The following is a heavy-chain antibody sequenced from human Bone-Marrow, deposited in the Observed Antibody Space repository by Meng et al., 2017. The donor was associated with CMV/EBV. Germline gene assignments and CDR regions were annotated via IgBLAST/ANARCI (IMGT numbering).Heavy chain of an antibody. D-gene: IGHD3-22*01. CDR3: ARGGYYDSRGYYDFGD. V-gene: IGHV1-46*01. Sequence: ASVKVSCKASGYTFTSYYMHWVRQAPGQGLEWMGIINPSGGSTSYAQKFQGRVTMTRDTSTGTVYMELSSLRSEDTAVYYCARGGYYDSRGYYDFGDWGQGTLVTVSS. CDR2: INPSGGST. J-gene: IGHJ4*02. CDR1: GYTFTSYY.